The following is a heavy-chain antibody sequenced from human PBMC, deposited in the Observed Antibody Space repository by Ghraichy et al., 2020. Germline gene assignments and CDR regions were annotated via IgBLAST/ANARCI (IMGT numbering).Heavy chain of an antibody. CDR3: ARAPGLIGSTSQEDYGMDV. Sequence: GGSLRLSCAASGFTVYSHYMTWVRQAPGKGLEYVSVTYSAGGTYYADSVKGRFTSSRDVSKNTLYLQMDSLRAEDTALYYCARAPGLIGSTSQEDYGMDVWGQGTWVTVSS. J-gene: IGHJ6*02. D-gene: IGHD1-7*01. V-gene: IGHV3-66*01. CDR2: TYSAGGT. CDR1: GFTVYSHY.